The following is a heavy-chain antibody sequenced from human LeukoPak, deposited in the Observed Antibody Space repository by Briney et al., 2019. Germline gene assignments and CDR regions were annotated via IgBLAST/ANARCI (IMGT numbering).Heavy chain of an antibody. J-gene: IGHJ4*02. CDR2: IYPGDSDT. Sequence: GESLKISCKGSGYSFATYWIGSVRQAPGKGLEWMGIIYPGDSDTRYSPSFQGQVTISADKSINTAYLQWSSLKTSDTAMYYCARHQIVGSTRSPFDYWGQGTLVTVSS. D-gene: IGHD1-26*01. CDR3: ARHQIVGSTRSPFDY. V-gene: IGHV5-51*01. CDR1: GYSFATYW.